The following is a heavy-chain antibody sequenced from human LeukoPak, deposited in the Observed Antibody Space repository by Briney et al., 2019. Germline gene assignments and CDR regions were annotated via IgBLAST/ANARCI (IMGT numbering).Heavy chain of an antibody. Sequence: SETLSLTCAVSGGSISSSNWWIWVRQPPGKGLEWIGEISHSGSTNYNPSLKSRVTISVDTSKNQFSLKLSSVTAADTAVYYCARAPGTTKRYYYYMDVWGKGTTVTISS. CDR3: ARAPGTTKRYYYYMDV. CDR1: GGSISSSNW. CDR2: ISHSGST. V-gene: IGHV4-4*02. J-gene: IGHJ6*03. D-gene: IGHD1-1*01.